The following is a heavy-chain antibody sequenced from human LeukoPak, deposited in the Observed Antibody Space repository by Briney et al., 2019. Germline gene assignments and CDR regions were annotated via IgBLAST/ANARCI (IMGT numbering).Heavy chain of an antibody. CDR1: GFTFSSYA. D-gene: IGHD2-21*02. Sequence: QAGGSLRLSCAASGFTFSSYAMSWFRQAPGKGLEWVGFIRSKAYGGTTEYAASVKGRFTISRDDSKSIAYLQMNSLKTEDAAVYYCTRDPPYCGGDCYSGDWGQGTLVTVSS. V-gene: IGHV3-49*03. J-gene: IGHJ4*02. CDR3: TRDPPYCGGDCYSGD. CDR2: IRSKAYGGTT.